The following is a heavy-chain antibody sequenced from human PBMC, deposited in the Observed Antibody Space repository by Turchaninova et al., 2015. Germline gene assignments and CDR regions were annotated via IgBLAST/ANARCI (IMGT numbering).Heavy chain of an antibody. CDR1: VWPHASVSIS. CDR3: ARTTYYDFWSGAQPLFDY. Sequence: QLQLQDSGPGLVTPSATLPPPFRVAVWPHASVSISWGGSSQPPGKGLDWIGSIDYSGRTYYNPSLKSRVTISVDTSKNQFSLKLSSVTAADTAVYYCARTTYYDFWSGAQPLFDYWGQGTLVTVSS. V-gene: IGHV4-39*01. CDR2: IDYSGRT. J-gene: IGHJ4*02. D-gene: IGHD3-3*01.